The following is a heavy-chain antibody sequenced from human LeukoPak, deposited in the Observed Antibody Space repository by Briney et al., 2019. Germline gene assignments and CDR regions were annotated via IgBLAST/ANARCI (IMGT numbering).Heavy chain of an antibody. CDR1: GYSFTSYW. J-gene: IGHJ4*02. CDR3: ARLVGYCSSTSCSLPDY. D-gene: IGHD2-2*01. CDR2: IYPGDSDT. Sequence: GESLKISCKGSGYSFTSYWIGWVRQMPGKGLEWMGIIYPGDSDTRYSPSFQGQVTISADKSISTAYLQWSSLKASDTAMYYCARLVGYCSSTSCSLPDYWGQGTLVTVSS. V-gene: IGHV5-51*01.